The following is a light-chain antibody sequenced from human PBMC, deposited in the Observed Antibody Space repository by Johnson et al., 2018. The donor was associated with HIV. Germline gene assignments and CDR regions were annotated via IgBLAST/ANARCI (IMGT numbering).Light chain of an antibody. J-gene: IGLJ1*01. Sequence: HSVLTQPPSVSAAPGQKVTIYCSGSSSNVGNNYVSWYQQLPGTAPKLLIYENNKRPSGIPDRFSGSKSGTSATLCITGLQTGDGADYYCGTWDSSLSAYVFGTGTKVTVL. CDR2: ENN. CDR3: GTWDSSLSAYV. CDR1: SSNVGNNY. V-gene: IGLV1-51*02.